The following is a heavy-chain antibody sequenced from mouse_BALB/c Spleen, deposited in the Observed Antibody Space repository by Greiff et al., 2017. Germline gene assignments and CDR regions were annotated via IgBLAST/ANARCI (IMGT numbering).Heavy chain of an antibody. J-gene: IGHJ4*01. CDR3: ARHGGRRGYYAMDY. CDR2: ISSGGGST. D-gene: IGHD3-3*01. Sequence: EVQLVESGGGLVKPGGSLKLSCAASGFAFSSYDMSWVRQTPEKRLEWVAYISSGGGSTYYPDTVKGRFTISRDNAKNTLYLQMSSLKSEDTAMYYCARHGGRRGYYAMDYWGQGTSVTVSS. V-gene: IGHV5-12-1*01. CDR1: GFAFSSYD.